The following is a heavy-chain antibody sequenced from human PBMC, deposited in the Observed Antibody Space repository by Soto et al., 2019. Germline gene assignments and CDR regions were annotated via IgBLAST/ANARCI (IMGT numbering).Heavy chain of an antibody. V-gene: IGHV1-69*13. CDR1: GGTFSSYT. CDR3: ARAKTSYYYDSSGFGGAFDI. Sequence: ASVKVSCKASGGTFSSYTISWVRQAPGQGLEWVGGILPTFGTANYAQKFQGRVTIIADESTTTAYMELSSPRSEDTAVYYCARAKTSYYYDSSGFGGAFDIWGQGTMVTVSS. D-gene: IGHD3-22*01. J-gene: IGHJ3*02. CDR2: ILPTFGTA.